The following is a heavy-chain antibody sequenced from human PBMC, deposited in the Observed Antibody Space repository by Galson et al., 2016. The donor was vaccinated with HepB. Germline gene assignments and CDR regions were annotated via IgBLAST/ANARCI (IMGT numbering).Heavy chain of an antibody. J-gene: IGHJ5*02. CDR3: AKDLTVTLHWFDP. CDR1: GFTFSSYA. CDR2: ISGSGTNT. Sequence: LRLSCAASGFTFSSYAMSWVRQAPGKGLEWVSLISGSGTNTYYADSMKGRFTISRDNSRNTLYLQMNSLRAEDTAVYYCAKDLTVTLHWFDPWGQGTLVTVSS. V-gene: IGHV3-23*01. D-gene: IGHD2-15*01.